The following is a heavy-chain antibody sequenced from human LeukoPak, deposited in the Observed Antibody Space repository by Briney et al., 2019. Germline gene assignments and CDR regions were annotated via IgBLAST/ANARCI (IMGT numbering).Heavy chain of an antibody. CDR3: AKHPAAMDGGYYYYYGRDV. J-gene: IGHJ6*04. Sequence: GGSLRLSCAASGFTFSSYAMSWVRQAPGKGLEWVSAISGSGGSTYYADSVKGRFTISRDNSKNTLYLQMNSLRAGDTAVYYCAKHPAAMDGGYYYYYGRDVWGKGTTVTVSS. D-gene: IGHD2-2*01. CDR2: ISGSGGST. CDR1: GFTFSSYA. V-gene: IGHV3-23*01.